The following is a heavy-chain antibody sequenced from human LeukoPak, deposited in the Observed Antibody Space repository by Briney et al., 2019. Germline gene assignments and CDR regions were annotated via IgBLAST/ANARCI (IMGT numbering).Heavy chain of an antibody. CDR3: AREKGRDGYNNDY. D-gene: IGHD5-24*01. Sequence: GASVKVSCKASGGTFASYAISWVRQAPGQGLEWMGRIIPILGIANYAQRFQGRVTITAEKSTSTDYKELSSLRSEDTAVYYCAREKGRDGYNNDYWGQGTLVTVSS. CDR1: GGTFASYA. CDR2: IIPILGIA. V-gene: IGHV1-69*04. J-gene: IGHJ4*02.